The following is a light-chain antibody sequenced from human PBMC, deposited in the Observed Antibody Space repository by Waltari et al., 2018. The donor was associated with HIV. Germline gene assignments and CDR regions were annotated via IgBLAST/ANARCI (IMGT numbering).Light chain of an antibody. V-gene: IGLV1-47*01. J-gene: IGLJ1*01. CDR1: SSNIGSNY. Sequence: QSVLTQPPSASETPGQRVTISCSGSSSNIGSNYVYWYQHLPGTAPKLLLYRNNQRPSGVPDRFSGSKSGNAASLAISGLRSEDEADYYCAACGDSLTSFFFGTGTKVTVL. CDR3: AACGDSLTSFF. CDR2: RNN.